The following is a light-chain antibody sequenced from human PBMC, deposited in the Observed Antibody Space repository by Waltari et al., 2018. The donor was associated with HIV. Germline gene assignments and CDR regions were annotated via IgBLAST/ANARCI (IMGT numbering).Light chain of an antibody. J-gene: IGLJ3*02. CDR1: PGSASTLYY. Sequence: TVVTQAPSFSVSPGARVTLPCGSRPGSASTLYYLSWYQQTPGQAPRTLIYNTDTRSSGVPDRFSGSIVGDKAVLTITGAQADDECDYYCALYMGSGVWVFGGGTTLTVL. CDR3: ALYMGSGVWV. V-gene: IGLV8-61*01. CDR2: NTD.